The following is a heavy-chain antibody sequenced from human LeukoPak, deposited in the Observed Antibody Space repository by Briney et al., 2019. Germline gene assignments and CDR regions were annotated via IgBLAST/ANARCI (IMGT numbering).Heavy chain of an antibody. J-gene: IGHJ4*02. Sequence: PGRSLRLSCAASRFTFSSFAMHWVRQAPGKGLEWVAIISNDGSNKYYADSVKGRFTISRDNSKNTLYLQMNSLRAEDTAVYYCARSLPGVYYFDYWGQGTLVTVSS. CDR2: ISNDGSNK. CDR3: ARSLPGVYYFDY. D-gene: IGHD2-8*01. CDR1: RFTFSSFA. V-gene: IGHV3-30-3*01.